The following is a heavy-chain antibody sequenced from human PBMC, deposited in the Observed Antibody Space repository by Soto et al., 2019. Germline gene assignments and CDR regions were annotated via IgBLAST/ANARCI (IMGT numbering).Heavy chain of an antibody. CDR2: IKQDGSEK. CDR1: GFTFSSYW. CDR3: ARGGGIQLWFSDNWFDP. J-gene: IGHJ5*02. V-gene: IGHV3-7*01. D-gene: IGHD5-18*01. Sequence: EVQLVESGGGLVQPGGSLRLSCAASGFTFSSYWMSWVRQAPGKGLEWVANIKQDGSEKYYVDSVKGRFTISRDNAKNSLSLQMNSLRAEDTAVYYCARGGGIQLWFSDNWFDPWGQGTLVTVSS.